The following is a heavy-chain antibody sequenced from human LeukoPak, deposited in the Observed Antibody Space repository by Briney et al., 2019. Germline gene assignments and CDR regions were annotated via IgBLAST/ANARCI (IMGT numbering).Heavy chain of an antibody. J-gene: IGHJ3*02. D-gene: IGHD3-10*01. CDR1: GNTFTNYA. CDR2: ISAYNGNT. V-gene: IGHV1-18*01. Sequence: ASVKVSCKASGNTFTNYAMNWVRQAPGQGLEWMGWISAYNGNTELAQKFQGRVTLATDASTSTAYVELRSLTSDDTAVYFCARGGSRSRRGDDAFDIWGQGTMVTVSS. CDR3: ARGGSRSRRGDDAFDI.